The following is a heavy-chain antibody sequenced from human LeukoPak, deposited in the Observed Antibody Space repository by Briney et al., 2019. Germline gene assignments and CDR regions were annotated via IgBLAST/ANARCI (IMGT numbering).Heavy chain of an antibody. J-gene: IGHJ4*02. V-gene: IGHV1-2*02. CDR2: INPNTGDT. Sequence: ASVKVSCKTSGYTFTAYYMHWVRQAPGQGLEWMGWINPNTGDTRSAERFQGRVTMTRDTSTSTVYMELSSLRSEDTAVYYCARGMLVTAIYIDYWGQGTLVTVSS. CDR3: ARGMLVTAIYIDY. D-gene: IGHD2-21*02. CDR1: GYTFTAYY.